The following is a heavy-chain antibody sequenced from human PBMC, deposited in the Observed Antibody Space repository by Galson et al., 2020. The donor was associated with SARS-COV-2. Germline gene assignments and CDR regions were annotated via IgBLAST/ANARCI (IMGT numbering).Heavy chain of an antibody. V-gene: IGHV4-38-2*01. Sequence: SETLSLTCAVSGYSISTTNYWGWVRQPPGKGLEWIGSIYPNGRTYYNPSLKSRVTISVDTSKNQFSLRLDSVTAADTALYYCARQGVNMIVVVTGPGWYFGLWGRGTLVTVSS. D-gene: IGHD3-22*01. CDR3: ARQGVNMIVVVTGPGWYFGL. J-gene: IGHJ2*01. CDR2: IYPNGRT. CDR1: GYSISTTNY.